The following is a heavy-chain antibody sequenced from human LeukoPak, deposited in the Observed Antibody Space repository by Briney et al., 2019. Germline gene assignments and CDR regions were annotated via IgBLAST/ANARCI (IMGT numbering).Heavy chain of an antibody. V-gene: IGHV3-21*04. CDR2: ISSSSSYI. Sequence: GGSLRLSCAASGFTFSSYSMNWVRQAPGKGLEWVSSISSSSSYIYYADSVKGRFTISRDNAKNSLYLQMNSLRAEDTALYYCARADRFRDSTHSYYMDVWGKGTTVTVSS. J-gene: IGHJ6*03. CDR3: ARADRFRDSTHSYYMDV. D-gene: IGHD2-2*01. CDR1: GFTFSSYS.